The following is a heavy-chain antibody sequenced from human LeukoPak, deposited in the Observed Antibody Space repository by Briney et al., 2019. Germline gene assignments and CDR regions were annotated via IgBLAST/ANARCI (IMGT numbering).Heavy chain of an antibody. J-gene: IGHJ4*02. Sequence: GGSLRLSCAASGFPFSPFWMLWVPRAPGKGLEWVGNINQDGSVKHYVDSVRCRFTISRGNARNSVYLQMNALRVEDTAVYYCTRDFVFWGQGTLVTASS. CDR2: INQDGSVK. CDR1: GFPFSPFW. D-gene: IGHD3-3*01. V-gene: IGHV3-7*01. CDR3: TRDFVF.